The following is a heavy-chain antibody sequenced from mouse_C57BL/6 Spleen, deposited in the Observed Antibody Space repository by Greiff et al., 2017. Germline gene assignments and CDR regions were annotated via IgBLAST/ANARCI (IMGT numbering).Heavy chain of an antibody. D-gene: IGHD1-1*01. Sequence: VQLQQPGAELVRPGSSVKLSCKASGYTFTSYWMDWVKQRPGQGLEWIGNIYPSDSETHYNQKFKDKATLTVDKSSSTAYMQLSSLTSEDSAVYYCARDIRGDYWGQGTSVTVSS. CDR1: GYTFTSYW. V-gene: IGHV1-61*01. J-gene: IGHJ4*01. CDR3: ARDIRGDY. CDR2: IYPSDSET.